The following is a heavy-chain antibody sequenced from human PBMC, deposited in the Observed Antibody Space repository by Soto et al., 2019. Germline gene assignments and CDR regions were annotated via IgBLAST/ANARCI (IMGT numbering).Heavy chain of an antibody. D-gene: IGHD5-12*01. CDR2: IIPIFGTA. CDR3: VNRGYSGYYEGVFDYYYGMDV. CDR1: GGTFSSYA. J-gene: IGHJ6*02. Sequence: QVQLVQSGAEVKKPGSSVKVSCKASGGTFSSYAISWVRQAPGQGLEWMGGIIPIFGTANYAQKFQGRVTITADESTSTAYMELSSLRSEDTAVYYCVNRGYSGYYEGVFDYYYGMDVWGQGTTVTVSS. V-gene: IGHV1-69*01.